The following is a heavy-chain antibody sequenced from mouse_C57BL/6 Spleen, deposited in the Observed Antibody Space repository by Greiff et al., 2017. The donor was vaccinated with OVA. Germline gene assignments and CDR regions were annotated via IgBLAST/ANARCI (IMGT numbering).Heavy chain of an antibody. CDR1: GYTFTSYW. Sequence: VQLQQPGAELVRPGSSVKLSCKASGYTFTSYWMDWVKQRPGQGLEWIGNIYPSDSETHYNQKFKDKATLTVDKSSSTAYMQLRSLTSEDSAVYYCARRGTTDWYFDVWGTGTTVTVSS. J-gene: IGHJ1*03. D-gene: IGHD1-1*01. V-gene: IGHV1-61*01. CDR3: ARRGTTDWYFDV. CDR2: IYPSDSET.